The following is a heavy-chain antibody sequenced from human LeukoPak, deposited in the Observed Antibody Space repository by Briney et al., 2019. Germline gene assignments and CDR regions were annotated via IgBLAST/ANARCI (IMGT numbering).Heavy chain of an antibody. J-gene: IGHJ5*02. Sequence: SETLSLTCVVYGGSFSGYYWTWIRQPPGKGLEWIGEINHRGTTTYNPSLKRRVTISVDTPKNQFSLKLNSVTAADTAVYYCARVDIVTTNWFDPWGQGTLVIVSP. D-gene: IGHD5-12*01. CDR1: GGSFSGYY. CDR2: INHRGTT. CDR3: ARVDIVTTNWFDP. V-gene: IGHV4-34*01.